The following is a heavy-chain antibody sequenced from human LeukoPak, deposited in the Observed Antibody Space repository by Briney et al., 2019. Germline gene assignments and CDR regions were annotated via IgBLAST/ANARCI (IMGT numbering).Heavy chain of an antibody. J-gene: IGHJ5*02. Sequence: ASVKVSCKASGYTFTSYGISWVRQAPGQGLEWMGIINPSGGSTSYAQKFQGRVTMTRDTSTSTVYMELSSLRSEDTAVDYCASMAYCGGDCPYNWFDPWGQGTLVTVSS. D-gene: IGHD2-21*02. CDR3: ASMAYCGGDCPYNWFDP. CDR1: GYTFTSYG. CDR2: INPSGGST. V-gene: IGHV1-46*01.